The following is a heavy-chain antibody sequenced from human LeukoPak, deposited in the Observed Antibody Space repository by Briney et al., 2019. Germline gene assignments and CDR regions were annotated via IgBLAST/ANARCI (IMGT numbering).Heavy chain of an antibody. CDR3: ASGGNRAFDF. CDR1: GFTFSSYA. CDR2: IKQDGSEK. Sequence: GGSLRLSCAASGFTFSSYAMHWVRQAPGKGLEWVANIKQDGSEKYYVDSVKGRFTISKDNARNSLYLQMNSLRAEDTTIYYCASGGNRAFDFWGQGTLVTVSS. J-gene: IGHJ3*01. V-gene: IGHV3-7*01. D-gene: IGHD4-23*01.